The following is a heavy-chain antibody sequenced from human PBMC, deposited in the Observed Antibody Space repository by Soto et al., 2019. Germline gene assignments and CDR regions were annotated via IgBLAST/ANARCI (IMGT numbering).Heavy chain of an antibody. V-gene: IGHV3-23*01. CDR2: ISGSGGGT. D-gene: IGHD2-2*01. CDR1: GFTFSSYA. CDR3: AKGLIVVVPAATYFDY. J-gene: IGHJ4*02. Sequence: GGSLRLSCAASGFTFSSYAMSWVRQAPGKGLEWVSAISGSGGGTYYADSVKGRFTISRDNSKNTLYLQMNSLRAEDTAVYYCAKGLIVVVPAATYFDYWGQGTLVTVS.